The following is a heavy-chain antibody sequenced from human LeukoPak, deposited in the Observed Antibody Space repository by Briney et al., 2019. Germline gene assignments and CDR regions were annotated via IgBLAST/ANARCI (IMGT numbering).Heavy chain of an antibody. Sequence: PSETLSLTCTVSGGSIRSGDYYWSWIRQHPGKGLEWIGYIYYSGSTYYNPSLKSRLTISVDTSKNQFSLKLSSVTAADTAAYYCARDFSAYGHFDYWGQGTLVTVSS. J-gene: IGHJ4*02. CDR2: IYYSGST. V-gene: IGHV4-31*03. D-gene: IGHD5-12*01. CDR1: GGSIRSGDYY. CDR3: ARDFSAYGHFDY.